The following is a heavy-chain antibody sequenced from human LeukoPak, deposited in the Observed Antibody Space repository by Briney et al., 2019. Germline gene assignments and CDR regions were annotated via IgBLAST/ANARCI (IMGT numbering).Heavy chain of an antibody. D-gene: IGHD5-18*01. CDR3: AGRGYSYGPDAFDI. Sequence: MSGGSLRLSCAASGFTFSSYSMNWVRQAPGKGLEWVSSISSSSSYIYYADSVKGRFTISRDSAKNSLYLQMNSLRAEDTAVYYCAGRGYSYGPDAFDIWGQGTMVTVSS. J-gene: IGHJ3*02. CDR2: ISSSSSYI. V-gene: IGHV3-21*01. CDR1: GFTFSSYS.